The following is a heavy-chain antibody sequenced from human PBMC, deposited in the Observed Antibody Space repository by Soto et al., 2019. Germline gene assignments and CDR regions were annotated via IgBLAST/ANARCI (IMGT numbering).Heavy chain of an antibody. CDR1: GGSISSGDYC. J-gene: IGHJ5*02. CDR2: IYNGGST. CDR3: ARELGDYDYVWGSYRPETWFDP. Sequence: SETLSLTCTVSGGSISSGDYCWSWVRQPPDKGLEWIGHIYNGGSTYSNPSLKSRVTISVDRSKNQFSLELSSVTAADTAVYYCARELGDYDYVWGSYRPETWFDPWGQGTLVTVSS. V-gene: IGHV4-30-4*02. D-gene: IGHD3-16*02.